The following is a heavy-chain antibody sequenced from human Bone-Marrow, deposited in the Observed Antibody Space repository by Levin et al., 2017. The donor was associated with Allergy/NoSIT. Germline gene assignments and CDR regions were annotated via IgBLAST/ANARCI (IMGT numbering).Heavy chain of an antibody. V-gene: IGHV1-24*01. D-gene: IGHD3-10*01. CDR2: FDPEDGES. CDR1: GYRLSVLS. CDR3: TTAVGGNYSLSEYFLH. J-gene: IGHJ1*01. Sequence: ASVNVSCKVSGYRLSVLSMHWVRQAPGKGLEWMGVFDPEDGESIYAQKFQGRVTMTEDTSTDTAYMELSSLRSEDTAVYYCTTAVGGNYSLSEYFLHWGQGTLVTVSS.